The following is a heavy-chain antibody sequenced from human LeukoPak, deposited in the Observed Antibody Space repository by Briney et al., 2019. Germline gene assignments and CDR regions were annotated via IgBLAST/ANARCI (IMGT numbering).Heavy chain of an antibody. D-gene: IGHD3/OR15-3a*01. CDR1: GFTFSNFA. Sequence: GGSLRLSCAASGFTFSNFAMHWVRQAPGKRLEWVAVISHDGNNKYYADSVKGRFTISRDNSQNTLYVQLNSLRPEDTAVYYCARDCVQFLDWIGAFAIWGQGTMVTVSS. J-gene: IGHJ3*02. CDR2: ISHDGNNK. V-gene: IGHV3-30*04. CDR3: ARDCVQFLDWIGAFAI.